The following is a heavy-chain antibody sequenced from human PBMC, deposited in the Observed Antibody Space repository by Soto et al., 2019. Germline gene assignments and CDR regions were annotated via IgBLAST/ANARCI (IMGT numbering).Heavy chain of an antibody. CDR1: GESLSGYY. Sequence: QVQLQQWGAGLLKPSETLSLNCAVYGESLSGYYWSWIRQPPGKGLEWIGEINHSGSTTYDPSLKSRVTISVDTSKNQFSLRLNSVTAADTAIYYCARDHYGDYRIQNWDFDLWGRGTLVTVSS. J-gene: IGHJ2*01. D-gene: IGHD4-17*01. CDR3: ARDHYGDYRIQNWDFDL. CDR2: INHSGST. V-gene: IGHV4-34*01.